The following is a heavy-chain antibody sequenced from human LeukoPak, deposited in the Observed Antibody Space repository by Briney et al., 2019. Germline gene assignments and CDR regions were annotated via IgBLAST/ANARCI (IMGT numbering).Heavy chain of an antibody. D-gene: IGHD2-2*02. CDR2: IYYSGST. V-gene: IGHV4-59*01. Sequence: PSETLSLTCSVSGGSISSYYWSWIRQPPGKGLEWIGYIYYSGSTNYNPSLKSRVTISVDTSKNQFSLKLSSVTAADTAVYYCASVLRIVVPAAIGVDVWGKGTTVTVSS. J-gene: IGHJ6*04. CDR3: ASVLRIVVPAAIGVDV. CDR1: GGSISSYY.